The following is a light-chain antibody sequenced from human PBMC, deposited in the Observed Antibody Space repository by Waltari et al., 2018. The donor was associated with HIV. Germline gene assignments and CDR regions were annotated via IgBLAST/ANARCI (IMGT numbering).Light chain of an antibody. J-gene: IGKJ4*01. CDR1: QSVGTS. V-gene: IGKV3-15*01. CDR2: SVS. CDR3: QQYEKWPPLT. Sequence: EIVMTQSPVALSASLGERVTFSCRASQSVGTSLAWYQQRPGQAPGVLIYSVSTRAAGVPARFSGSGSGTDFTLTISSLQPEDYAVYFCQQYEKWPPLTFGGGTKV.